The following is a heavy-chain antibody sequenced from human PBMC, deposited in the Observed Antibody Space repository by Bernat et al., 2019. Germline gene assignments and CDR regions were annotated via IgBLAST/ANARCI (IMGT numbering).Heavy chain of an antibody. D-gene: IGHD1-7*01. Sequence: QVQLVESGGGVVQPGRSLRLSCAASGFTFSSYGMHWVRQAPGKGLGWVAVIWYDGSNKYYADSMKGRFTISRDNSKNTLYLQMNSLRAEDTAVYYCARDSRWNYDYWGQGTLVTVSS. J-gene: IGHJ4*02. CDR2: IWYDGSNK. CDR1: GFTFSSYG. CDR3: ARDSRWNYDY. V-gene: IGHV3-33*01.